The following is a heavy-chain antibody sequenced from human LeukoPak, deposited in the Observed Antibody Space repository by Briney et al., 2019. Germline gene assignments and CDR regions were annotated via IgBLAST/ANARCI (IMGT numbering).Heavy chain of an antibody. CDR1: GYSISSGYY. CDR3: VRIRMVRGVITNWFDP. V-gene: IGHV4-38-2*01. J-gene: IGHJ5*02. D-gene: IGHD3-10*01. CDR2: IYHSGST. Sequence: SETLSLTCAVSGYSISSGYYWGWSRQPRGEGLGWIGIIYHSGSTYYNPSVKSRVTISVHTSKNQFSLKLSSVTAADTAVYYCVRIRMVRGVITNWFDPWGQGTLVTVSS.